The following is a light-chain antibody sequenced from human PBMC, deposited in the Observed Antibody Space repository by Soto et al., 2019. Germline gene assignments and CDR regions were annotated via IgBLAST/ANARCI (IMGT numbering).Light chain of an antibody. V-gene: IGKV3-11*01. J-gene: IGKJ1*01. CDR3: QQRSSWPWT. CDR1: QSVSRY. Sequence: ETGLTHSPATLSLSPWEGATLSCRASQSVSRYLAWYQQKPGQAPRLLIYDASNRATGIPARFSGSGSGTDFTLTISSLEPEDFAVYYCQQRSSWPWTFGQGTKVDIK. CDR2: DAS.